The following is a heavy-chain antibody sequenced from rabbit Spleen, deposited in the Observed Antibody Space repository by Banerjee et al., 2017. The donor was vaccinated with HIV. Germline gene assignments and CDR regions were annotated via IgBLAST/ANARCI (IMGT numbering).Heavy chain of an antibody. CDR1: GFSFGDRDV. J-gene: IGHJ3*01. CDR2: IGTSSGST. D-gene: IGHD6-1*01. V-gene: IGHV1S47*01. CDR3: ARRPDSSGVAGYDYGVNNL. Sequence: QEQLEESGGGLVKPKGSLTLTCKASGFSFGDRDVMCWVRQAPGKGLEWIACIGTSSGSTYYASWAKGRFTITRSTSLNTVTLQLNSLTAADTATYFCARRPDSSGVAGYDYGVNNLWGQGTLVTVS.